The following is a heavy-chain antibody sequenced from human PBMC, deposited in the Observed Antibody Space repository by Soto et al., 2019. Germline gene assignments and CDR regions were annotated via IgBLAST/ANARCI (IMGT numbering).Heavy chain of an antibody. CDR1: GLAFSRYS. CDR3: AREGLYDSSGYYAYYFDY. CDR2: ISSSGSII. Sequence: PGGSLRLSCAASGLAFSRYSMNWVRQAPGKGLEWIAYISSSGSIISYADSVKGRFTISRDNDKNSLYLQMNSLTEGDTAVYFCAREGLYDSSGYYAYYFDYWGLGTLVTVSS. D-gene: IGHD3-22*01. J-gene: IGHJ4*02. V-gene: IGHV3-48*02.